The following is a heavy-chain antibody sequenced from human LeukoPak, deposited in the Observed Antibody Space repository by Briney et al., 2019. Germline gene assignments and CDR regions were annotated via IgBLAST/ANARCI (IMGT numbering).Heavy chain of an antibody. CDR1: GFTFSSYS. CDR3: ARDRSRVSDY. CDR2: ISSDSNYI. Sequence: GGSLRLSCAASGFTFSSYSVNWVRQAPGKGLEWVSAISSDSNYIYYADSMKGRFIISRDNAKNSLYLQMNSLRAEDTAVYYCARDRSRVSDYWGQGTLVTVSS. J-gene: IGHJ4*02. V-gene: IGHV3-21*01.